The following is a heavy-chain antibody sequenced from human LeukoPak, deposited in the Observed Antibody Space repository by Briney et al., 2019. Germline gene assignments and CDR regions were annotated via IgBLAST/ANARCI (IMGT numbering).Heavy chain of an antibody. CDR1: GFTFSDYS. CDR2: ISSSSSTV. D-gene: IGHD5-24*01. V-gene: IGHV3-48*01. J-gene: IGHJ4*02. CDR3: ARDTGRDGYKALYYFDY. Sequence: GGSLRLSCAASGFTFSDYSMNWVRQAPGKGLEWVSYISSSSSTVYYADSVKGRFTVSRDNSKNTLYLQMNSLRAEDTAVYYCARDTGRDGYKALYYFDYWGQGTLVTVSS.